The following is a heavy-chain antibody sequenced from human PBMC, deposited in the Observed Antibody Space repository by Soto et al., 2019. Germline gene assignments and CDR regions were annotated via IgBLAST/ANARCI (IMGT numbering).Heavy chain of an antibody. Sequence: PGGSLRLSCAASGFTFSSYAMHWVRQAPGKGLERVAVISYDGSNKYYADSVKGRFTISRDNSKDTLYLQMNSLRAEDTAVYYCARDHEEWEQHYLLAPPGGKWGQGTQVTVSS. CDR2: ISYDGSNK. CDR3: ARDHEEWEQHYLLAPPGGK. J-gene: IGHJ4*02. V-gene: IGHV3-30-3*01. D-gene: IGHD1-26*01. CDR1: GFTFSSYA.